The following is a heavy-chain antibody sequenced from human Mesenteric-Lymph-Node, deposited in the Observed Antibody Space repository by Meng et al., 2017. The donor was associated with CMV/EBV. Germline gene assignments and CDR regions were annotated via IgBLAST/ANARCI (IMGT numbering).Heavy chain of an antibody. CDR2: INPNSGGT. CDR1: GYTFTGYY. V-gene: IGHV1-2*02. Sequence: ASVKVSCKASGYTFTGYYMHWVRQAPGQGLEWMGWINPNSGGTNYAQKFQGRVTMTRDTSISTAYMELSRLRSDDTAVYYCARDLGIVRATMMDYWGQGTLVTVSS. D-gene: IGHD1-26*01. J-gene: IGHJ4*02. CDR3: ARDLGIVRATMMDY.